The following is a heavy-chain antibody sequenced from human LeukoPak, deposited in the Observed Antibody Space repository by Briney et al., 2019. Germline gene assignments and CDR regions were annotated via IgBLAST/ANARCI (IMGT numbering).Heavy chain of an antibody. CDR3: ARTRYGSGRDYYYYMDV. J-gene: IGHJ6*03. V-gene: IGHV3-48*03. CDR2: ISSSGSTI. Sequence: GGSLRLSCAASGFTFSSYEMNWVRQAPGKGLEWVSYISSSGSTIYYADSVKGRFTISRDNAKNSLYLQMNSLRAEDTAVYYCARTRYGSGRDYYYYMDVWGKGTTVTVSS. D-gene: IGHD3-10*01. CDR1: GFTFSSYE.